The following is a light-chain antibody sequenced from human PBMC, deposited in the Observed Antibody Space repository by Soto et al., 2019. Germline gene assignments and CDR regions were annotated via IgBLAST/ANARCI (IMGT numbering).Light chain of an antibody. CDR2: GDN. J-gene: IGLJ1*01. V-gene: IGLV1-40*01. CDR3: QSYDISLHNYV. CDR1: ASNNGQPYD. Sequence: SVLTQPPSVSGAPAQSVSISCTGSASNNGQPYDLPWYQQLPGTAPNLLIYGDNNRPSGVPDRVSGSKSGTSASLAITRLQAEYEADYFCQSYDISLHNYVFGTGTKVTVL.